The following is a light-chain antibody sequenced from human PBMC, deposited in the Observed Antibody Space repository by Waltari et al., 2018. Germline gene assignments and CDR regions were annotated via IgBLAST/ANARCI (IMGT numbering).Light chain of an antibody. CDR3: QQCGNWEEIT. CDR1: QSINNY. CDR2: DAS. V-gene: IGKV3-11*01. Sequence: EIVLTQSPATLSLSPGERATLSCGASQSINNYLAWYQLKPCQAPSLLIYDASYRATGIPGRFSGSGFGTDFTLTISSLEYEDFAVYYCQQCGNWEEITFGGGTKVEIK. J-gene: IGKJ4*01.